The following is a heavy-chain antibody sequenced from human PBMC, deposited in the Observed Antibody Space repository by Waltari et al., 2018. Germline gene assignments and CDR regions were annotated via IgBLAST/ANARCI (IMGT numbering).Heavy chain of an antibody. CDR2: INAGNGNT. D-gene: IGHD1-1*01. CDR3: ASSATGPPNAFDI. V-gene: IGHV1-3*01. Sequence: QVQLVQSGAEVKKPGASVKVSCKASGSTFTSYSMHWVRQAPGQRLEWMGWINAGNGNTKYSQKFQGRVTITRDTSASTAYMELSSLRSEDTAVYYCASSATGPPNAFDIWGQGTMVTVSS. J-gene: IGHJ3*02. CDR1: GSTFTSYS.